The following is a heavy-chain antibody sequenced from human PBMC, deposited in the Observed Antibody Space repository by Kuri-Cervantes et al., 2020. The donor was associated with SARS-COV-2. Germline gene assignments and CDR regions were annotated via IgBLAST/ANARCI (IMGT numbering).Heavy chain of an antibody. CDR2: INHSGST. J-gene: IGHJ4*02. Sequence: GSLRLSCAASGFTFSSYAMSWVRQAPGKGLEWIGEINHSGSTNYNPSLKSRVTISVDTSKNQFSLKLSSVTAADTAVYYCARAWGYWGQGTLVTVSS. CDR3: ARAWGY. CDR1: GFTFSSYA. V-gene: IGHV4-34*01. D-gene: IGHD3-16*01.